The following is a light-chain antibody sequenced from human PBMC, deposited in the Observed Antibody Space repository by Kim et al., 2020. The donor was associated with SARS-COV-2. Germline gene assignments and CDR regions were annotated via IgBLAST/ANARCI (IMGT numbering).Light chain of an antibody. V-gene: IGKV1-27*01. CDR2: AAS. CDR1: QDISNY. CDR3: QKYNAAAWA. J-gene: IGKJ1*01. Sequence: DIQMTQSPSSLSASVGDRVTITCRASQDISNYLAWYQQNPGKVPRVLIYAASALQSGVPSRFSGSGSGTDFTLTISSLQPEDLGSYYCQKYNAAAWAFGHGTKVDIK.